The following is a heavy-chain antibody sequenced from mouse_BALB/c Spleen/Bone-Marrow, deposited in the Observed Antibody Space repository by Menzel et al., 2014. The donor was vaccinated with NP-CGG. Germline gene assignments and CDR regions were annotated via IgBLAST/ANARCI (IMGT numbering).Heavy chain of an antibody. CDR1: GYTFTSYW. J-gene: IGHJ3*01. Sequence: VQLQQSGAELVKPGASVKLSCKASGYTFTSYWMHWVKQRPGQGLEWIGEINPSNGRTNYSEKFKGKATLTSDKSSSTAYMELSSLTSEDSAVYYCARNYGIRGFAYWGQGTLVTVSA. V-gene: IGHV1S81*02. D-gene: IGHD1-1*01. CDR2: INPSNGRT. CDR3: ARNYGIRGFAY.